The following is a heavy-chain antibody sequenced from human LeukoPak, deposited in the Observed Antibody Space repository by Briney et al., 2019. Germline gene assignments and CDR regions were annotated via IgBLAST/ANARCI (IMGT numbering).Heavy chain of an antibody. Sequence: GASVKVSCKASGYTFTSYGISWVRQAPGQGLEWMGWISAYNGNTNYAQKLQGRVTMTTDTSTSTAYMELRSLRSDDTAVYYCARDLGQQWPYYFDYWGQGTLVTVSS. CDR3: ARDLGQQWPYYFDY. J-gene: IGHJ4*02. CDR2: ISAYNGNT. V-gene: IGHV1-18*01. D-gene: IGHD6-19*01. CDR1: GYTFTSYG.